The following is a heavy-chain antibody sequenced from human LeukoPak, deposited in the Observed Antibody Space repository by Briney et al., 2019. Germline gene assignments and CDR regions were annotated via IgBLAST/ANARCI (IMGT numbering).Heavy chain of an antibody. D-gene: IGHD2-15*01. V-gene: IGHV3-48*03. CDR2: NSSSRSII. CDR1: GFTFSSYE. J-gene: IGHJ4*02. CDR3: AREGCSGGGCYHPADY. Sequence: QPGGSLRLSCAASGFTFSSYEMNWVRQAPGKGLEWVSYNSSSRSIIYYADSVKGRFTVSRDNAKNSLYLQMNSLRAEDTSVYYCAREGCSGGGCYHPADYWGQGTLVTVSS.